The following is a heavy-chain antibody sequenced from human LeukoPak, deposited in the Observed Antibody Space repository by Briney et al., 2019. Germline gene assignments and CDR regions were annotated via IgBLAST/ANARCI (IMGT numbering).Heavy chain of an antibody. Sequence: ASVKVSCKASGGTFSSYAISWVRQAPGQGLEWMGGIIPIFGTANYAQKFQGRVTITADESTSTAYMELSSLRSEDTAVYYCARVGDGGLLWFGELSGWGQGTLVTVSS. D-gene: IGHD3-10*01. CDR2: IIPIFGTA. V-gene: IGHV1-69*13. CDR1: GGTFSSYA. J-gene: IGHJ4*02. CDR3: ARVGDGGLLWFGELSG.